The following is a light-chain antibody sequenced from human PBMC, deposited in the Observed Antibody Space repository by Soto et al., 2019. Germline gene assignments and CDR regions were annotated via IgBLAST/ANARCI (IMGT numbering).Light chain of an antibody. V-gene: IGKV3-20*01. CDR2: GAS. CDR3: QQYGSSLWT. J-gene: IGKJ1*01. Sequence: EIVLTQSPGTLSLSPGERATLSCRASQSVSSSYLTWYQRKPGQAPRLIIFGASSRATGIPDRFSGRGSGTDFTLTISRLEPEDFAVYYCQQYGSSLWTFGQGTKVEIK. CDR1: QSVSSSY.